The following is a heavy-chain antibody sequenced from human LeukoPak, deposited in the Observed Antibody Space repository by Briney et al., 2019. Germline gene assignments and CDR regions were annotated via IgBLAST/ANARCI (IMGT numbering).Heavy chain of an antibody. CDR1: GYSFTTYW. J-gene: IGHJ4*02. Sequence: PGESLKISCKASGYSFTTYWIAWVRQMPGKGLEWMGIIYPDDSDTRYSPSFRGQVTISADKSISTAYPQWSSLRAPDTAVYYCARQADYNLLTGYYKGHLDYWGQGTLVTVSS. CDR3: ARQADYNLLTGYYKGHLDY. CDR2: IYPDDSDT. D-gene: IGHD3-9*01. V-gene: IGHV5-51*01.